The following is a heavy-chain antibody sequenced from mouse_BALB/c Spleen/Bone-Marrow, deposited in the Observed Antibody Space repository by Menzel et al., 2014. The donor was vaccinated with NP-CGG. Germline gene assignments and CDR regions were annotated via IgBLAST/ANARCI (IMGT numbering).Heavy chain of an antibody. CDR2: INPYNGAT. V-gene: IGHV1-31*01. CDR3: AEGGYGNVFDY. D-gene: IGHD2-1*01. Sequence: VQLQQSGPELVKPGASVKISCKASGYSFTGYYMHWVKQSHVKSLEWIGRINPYNGATSYNQNFKDKASLTVGKSSSTAYMELHSLTSEDSAVYYCAEGGYGNVFDYWGQGTTLTVSS. CDR1: GYSFTGYY. J-gene: IGHJ2*01.